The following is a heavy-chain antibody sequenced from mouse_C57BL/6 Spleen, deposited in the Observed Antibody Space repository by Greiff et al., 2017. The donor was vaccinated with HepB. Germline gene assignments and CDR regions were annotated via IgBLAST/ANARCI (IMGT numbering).Heavy chain of an antibody. D-gene: IGHD2-5*01. CDR2: INPSSGYT. CDR3: ASENSNYVGYFDV. Sequence: QVQLQQSGAELARPGASVKMSCKASGYTFTSYTMHWVKQRPGQGLEWIGYINPSSGYTKYNQKFKDKATLTADKSSSTAYMQLSSLKSEDSAVYYCASENSNYVGYFDVWGTGTTVTVSS. CDR1: GYTFTSYT. J-gene: IGHJ1*03. V-gene: IGHV1-4*01.